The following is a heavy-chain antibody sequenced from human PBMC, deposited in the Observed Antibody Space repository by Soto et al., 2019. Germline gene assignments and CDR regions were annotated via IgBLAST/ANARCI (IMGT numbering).Heavy chain of an antibody. J-gene: IGHJ4*02. D-gene: IGHD2-15*01. CDR2: IYWDDDK. Sequence: QITLKESGPTLVNPTQTLTLTCTFSGFSLSTSGVGVGWIRQPPGKALEWLALIYWDDDKRYSPSLKSRLTITKDTSKNQVVLTMTNMDPVDTATYYCARATRGGYCSGGSCYPFDYWGQGTLVTVSS. CDR1: GFSLSTSGVG. CDR3: ARATRGGYCSGGSCYPFDY. V-gene: IGHV2-5*02.